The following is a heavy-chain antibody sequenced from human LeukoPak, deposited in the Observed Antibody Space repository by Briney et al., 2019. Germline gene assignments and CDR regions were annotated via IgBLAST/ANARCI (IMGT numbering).Heavy chain of an antibody. Sequence: PGGSLRLSCAASGLTVTNAWMNWVRQAPGKGLEWVSYISDTGSTIAYADSVKGRFTMSRDEAKNSLHLQMNSLRDEDTAVYYCTRRFDSWGQGVLVTVFS. V-gene: IGHV3-48*02. CDR1: GLTVTNAW. CDR2: ISDTGSTI. CDR3: TRRFDS. J-gene: IGHJ4*02.